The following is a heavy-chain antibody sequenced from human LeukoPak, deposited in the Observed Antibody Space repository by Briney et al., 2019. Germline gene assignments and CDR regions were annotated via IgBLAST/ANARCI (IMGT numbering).Heavy chain of an antibody. D-gene: IGHD2-15*01. CDR1: GYTFTSYD. CDR3: TRGGYCSGGSCYGYNWFDP. CDR2: MNPNSGNT. Sequence: ASVKVSCKASGYTFTSYDINWVRQATGQGLEWMGWMNPNSGNTGYAQKFQGRVTITRNTSISTAYMELSSLRSEATAVYYCTRGGYCSGGSCYGYNWFDPWGQGTLVTVSS. J-gene: IGHJ5*02. V-gene: IGHV1-8*03.